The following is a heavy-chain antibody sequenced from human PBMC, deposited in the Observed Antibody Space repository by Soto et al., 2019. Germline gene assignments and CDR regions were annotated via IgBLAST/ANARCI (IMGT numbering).Heavy chain of an antibody. CDR1: GCTFSSYT. V-gene: IGHV1-69*04. J-gene: IGHJ4*02. CDR2: IIPILGIA. Sequence: SLKVSCKSSGCTFSSYTISWVRQAPGQGLEWMGRIIPILGIANYAQKFQGRVTITADKSTSTAYMELSSLRSEDTAVYYCARDYGGNPSDYWGQGTLVTVSS. CDR3: ARDYGGNPSDY. D-gene: IGHD4-17*01.